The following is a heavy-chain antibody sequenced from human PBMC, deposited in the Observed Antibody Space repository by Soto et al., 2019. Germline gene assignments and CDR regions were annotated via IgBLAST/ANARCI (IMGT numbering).Heavy chain of an antibody. CDR1: GFTFITYD. J-gene: IGHJ4*02. D-gene: IGHD4-4*01. CDR3: ARVRGDGYSLVY. Sequence: VKVSCKASGFTFITYDFSWVRQAAGQGLEWMGWMNPNNGNAGFAQKFRGRINMTRNTSISTAYLELSSLRSDDSAVYYCARVRGDGYSLVYWGQGTMGTGSS. V-gene: IGHV1-8*01. CDR2: MNPNNGNA.